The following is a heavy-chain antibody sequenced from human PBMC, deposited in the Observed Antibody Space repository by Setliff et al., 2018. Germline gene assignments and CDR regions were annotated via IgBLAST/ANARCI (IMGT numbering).Heavy chain of an antibody. CDR3: ARGPLGDYADFYYYMDV. V-gene: IGHV3-7*01. Sequence: GSLRLSCAASGFTFSSFWMAWVRQSPGRGLEWVANINQDGSGKFYADSVKGRFTISRDNSKNTLYLEMSSPTTEDTAVYYCARGPLGDYADFYYYMDVWGMGTTVTVSS. D-gene: IGHD4-17*01. CDR1: GFTFSSFW. CDR2: INQDGSGK. J-gene: IGHJ6*03.